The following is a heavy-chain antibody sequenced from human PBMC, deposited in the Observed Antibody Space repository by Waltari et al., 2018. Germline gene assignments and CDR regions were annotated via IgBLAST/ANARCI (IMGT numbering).Heavy chain of an antibody. V-gene: IGHV1-69*13. CDR1: GGTFSSYA. D-gene: IGHD6-6*01. J-gene: IGHJ4*02. CDR3: ARGPSSSLDYYFDY. Sequence: QVQLVQSGAEVKKPGSSVKVSCKASGGTFSSYAISWVRQAPGQGLEWMGGIIPIFGTANYAQKFQGRVTITADESTSTAYMELSSLRSEDTAVYYCARGPSSSLDYYFDYWGRGTMVTVSS. CDR2: IIPIFGTA.